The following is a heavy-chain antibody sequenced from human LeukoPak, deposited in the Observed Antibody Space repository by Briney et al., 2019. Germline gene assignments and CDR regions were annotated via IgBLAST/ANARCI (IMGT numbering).Heavy chain of an antibody. D-gene: IGHD1-26*01. CDR1: GHSFTSYW. CDR3: ARRPIGSCSFDY. V-gene: IGHV5-51*01. CDR2: IYPGDSDT. J-gene: IGHJ4*02. Sequence: GESLKISCKGSGHSFTSYWIGWVRQMPGKGLEWMGIIYPGDSDTKYSPSFQGQVTISVDKSVNTAYLQWSSLKASDTAMYFCARRPIGSCSFDYWGQGTLVTVSS.